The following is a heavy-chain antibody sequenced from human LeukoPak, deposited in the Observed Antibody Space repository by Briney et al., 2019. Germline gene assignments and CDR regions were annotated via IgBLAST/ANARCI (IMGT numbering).Heavy chain of an antibody. V-gene: IGHV3-23*01. Sequence: PGGSLRLSCAASGFTFSSYAMSWVRQAPGKGLEWVSAISGSGGSTYYADSVKGRFTISRDNFKNTLYLQMNSLRAEDTAVYYCARDCSSTSCNRYYYYGMDVWGQGTTVTVSS. D-gene: IGHD2-2*01. J-gene: IGHJ6*02. CDR3: ARDCSSTSCNRYYYYGMDV. CDR2: ISGSGGST. CDR1: GFTFSSYA.